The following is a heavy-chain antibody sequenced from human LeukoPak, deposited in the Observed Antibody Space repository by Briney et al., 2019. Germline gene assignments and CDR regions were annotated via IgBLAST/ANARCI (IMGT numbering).Heavy chain of an antibody. CDR3: AREDGYCSGGNCYSYFDS. Sequence: GGSLRLSCAASGFTFSHFWMSWVRQAPGKGLEWVAYIKKTGSETYYVDSVKGRFTITRDNTSNSLFLQMYSLRAEDTAVYFCAREDGYCSGGNCYSYFDSWGQGTLVTVSS. V-gene: IGHV3-7*01. J-gene: IGHJ4*02. CDR1: GFTFSHFW. D-gene: IGHD2-15*01. CDR2: IKKTGSET.